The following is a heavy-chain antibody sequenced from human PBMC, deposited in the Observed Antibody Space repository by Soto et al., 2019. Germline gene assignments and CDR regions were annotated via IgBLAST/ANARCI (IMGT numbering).Heavy chain of an antibody. CDR3: ARGVAAAGGGRWFDP. CDR2: IYYSGST. J-gene: IGHJ5*02. V-gene: IGHV4-31*03. D-gene: IGHD6-13*01. CDR1: GGSISSGGYY. Sequence: PSETLSLTCTVSGGSISSGGYYWSWIRQHPGKGLEWIGYIYYSGSTYYNPSLKSRVTISVDTSKNQFSLKLSSVTAADTAVYYCARGVAAAGGGRWFDPWGQGTLVTVSS.